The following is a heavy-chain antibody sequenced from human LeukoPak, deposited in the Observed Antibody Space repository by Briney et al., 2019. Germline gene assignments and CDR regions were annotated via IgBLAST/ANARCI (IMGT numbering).Heavy chain of an antibody. CDR3: ARGYYNSALGRFDY. CDR2: IYYSGST. J-gene: IGHJ4*02. Sequence: SETLSLTCTVSGGSLSSSSYYWGWIRQPPGKGLEWIGSIYYSGSTYYNPSLKSRVTISVDMSKNQFSLRLSSVTAADTALYYCARGYYNSALGRFDYWGQGTLVTVSS. D-gene: IGHD2/OR15-2a*01. V-gene: IGHV4-39*07. CDR1: GGSLSSSSYY.